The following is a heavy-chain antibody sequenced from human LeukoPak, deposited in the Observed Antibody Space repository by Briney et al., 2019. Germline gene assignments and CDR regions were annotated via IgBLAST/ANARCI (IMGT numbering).Heavy chain of an antibody. J-gene: IGHJ4*02. V-gene: IGHV3-30*04. CDR1: GFTFSSYA. CDR3: ARIPGGSGKIQSD. CDR2: ISYDGSNK. Sequence: GGSLRLSCAASGFTFSSYAMHWVRQAPGKGLEWVAVISYDGSNKYYADSVKGRFTISRDNSKNTLYLQMNSLRAEDTAVYYCARIPGGSGKIQSDWGQGTLVTVSS. D-gene: IGHD3-10*01.